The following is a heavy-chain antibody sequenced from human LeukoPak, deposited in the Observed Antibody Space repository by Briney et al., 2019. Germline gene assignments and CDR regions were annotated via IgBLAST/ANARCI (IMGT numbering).Heavy chain of an antibody. V-gene: IGHV3-30*18. CDR2: ISYDGSNK. Sequence: GGSLRLSCAASGFTFSSYGMHWARQAPGKGLEWVAVISYDGSNKYYADSVKGRFTISRDNSKNTLYLQMNSLRAEDTAVYYCAKDLHYYGSGSSNWFDPWGQGTLVTVSS. CDR1: GFTFSSYG. J-gene: IGHJ5*02. CDR3: AKDLHYYGSGSSNWFDP. D-gene: IGHD3-10*01.